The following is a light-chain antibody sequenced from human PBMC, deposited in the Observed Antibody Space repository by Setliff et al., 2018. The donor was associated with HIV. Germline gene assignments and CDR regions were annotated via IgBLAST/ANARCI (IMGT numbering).Light chain of an antibody. CDR3: QSDDESLSGSYV. Sequence: QSVLAQPPSVSGTPGQRVTISCTGSNSNIGAGYDVHWYQQLPGTAPKLLIYGDTKRPSGVPDRFSGSQSGTSASLGITGLQAEDEADYYCQSDDESLSGSYVFGTGTKVTVL. CDR2: GDT. CDR1: NSNIGAGYD. J-gene: IGLJ1*01. V-gene: IGLV1-40*01.